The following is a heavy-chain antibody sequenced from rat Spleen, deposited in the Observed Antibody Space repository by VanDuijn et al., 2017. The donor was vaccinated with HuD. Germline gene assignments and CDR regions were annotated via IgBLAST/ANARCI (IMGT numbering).Heavy chain of an antibody. CDR2: ISYDGSST. J-gene: IGHJ2*01. CDR3: ARDYSGPDY. Sequence: EVQLVESGGGLVQPGRSLKLSCVASGFTFNNYWLTWIRQAPKKGLEWVATISYDGSSTYYRDSVKGRFTISRDNAKSTLYLQMDSLRSEDTATYYCARDYSGPDYWGQGVMVTVSS. V-gene: IGHV5-31*01. CDR1: GFTFNNYW. D-gene: IGHD1-1*01.